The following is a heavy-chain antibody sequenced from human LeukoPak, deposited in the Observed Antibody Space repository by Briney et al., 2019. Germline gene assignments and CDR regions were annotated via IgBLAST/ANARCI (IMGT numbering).Heavy chain of an antibody. CDR2: IYYRGST. CDR1: GGSISSISYY. CDR3: ARDVYYYDSSSYYYFDY. D-gene: IGHD3-22*01. V-gene: IGHV4-39*07. J-gene: IGHJ4*02. Sequence: SETLSLTCTVSGGSISSISYYWGWIRQPPGKGLEWIGHIYYRGSTFYNPSLRSRVTMSVDTSKNQFSLKLSSVTAADTAVYYCARDVYYYDSSSYYYFDYWGQGTLVTVSS.